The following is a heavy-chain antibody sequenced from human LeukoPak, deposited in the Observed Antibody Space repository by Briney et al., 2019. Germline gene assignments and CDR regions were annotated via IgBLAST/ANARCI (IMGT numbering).Heavy chain of an antibody. CDR3: AKIRVRGVYYFDY. CDR2: INPSGGST. CDR1: GYTFTSYY. D-gene: IGHD3-10*01. Sequence: ASVKVSCKASGYTFTSYYMHWVRQAPGQGLEWMGIINPSGGSTSYAQKFQGRVTMTRDTSTSTVYMELSSLRPEDTAVYYCAKIRVRGVYYFDYWGPGTLVAVSS. J-gene: IGHJ4*02. V-gene: IGHV1-46*01.